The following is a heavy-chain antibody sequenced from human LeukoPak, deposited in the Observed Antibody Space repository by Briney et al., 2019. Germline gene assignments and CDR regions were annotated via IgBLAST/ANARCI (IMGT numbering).Heavy chain of an antibody. Sequence: GESLKISSKGSGYSFTSYWIGWVRQMPGKGMEWIGIIYPGDSDTRYSPSFQGQVTISADKSISTAYLQWSSLKASDTAMYYCARQGRGQWLPLDYWGQGTLVTVSS. CDR3: ARQGRGQWLPLDY. V-gene: IGHV5-51*01. J-gene: IGHJ4*02. CDR1: GYSFTSYW. D-gene: IGHD6-19*01. CDR2: IYPGDSDT.